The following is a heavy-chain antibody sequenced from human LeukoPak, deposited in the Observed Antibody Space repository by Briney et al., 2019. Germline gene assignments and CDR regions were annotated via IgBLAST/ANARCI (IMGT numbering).Heavy chain of an antibody. Sequence: ASVKVSCKASGYTFISYGISWVRQAPGQGLEWMGWISGYNGNTNYAQNLQGRVTMTTDTSTSTAYMELRSLRSDDTAAYYFARGLGVVNAQTEKPKTRYFDPWGRWPQVTVSS. J-gene: IGHJ2*01. V-gene: IGHV1-18*01. CDR2: ISGYNGNT. CDR3: ARGLGVVNAQTEKPKTRYFDP. CDR1: GYTFISYG. D-gene: IGHD2-21*01.